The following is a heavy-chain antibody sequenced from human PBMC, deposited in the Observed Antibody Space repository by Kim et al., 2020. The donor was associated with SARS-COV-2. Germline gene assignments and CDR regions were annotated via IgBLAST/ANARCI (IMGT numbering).Heavy chain of an antibody. J-gene: IGHJ5*02. CDR1: GFTFSSYG. Sequence: GGSLRLSCAASGFTFSSYGMHWVRQAPGKGLEWVAVISYDGSNKYYADSVKGRFTISRDNSKNTLYLQMNSLRAEDTAVYYCAKDPRVRRRVVIMENWFDPWGQGTLVTVSS. CDR3: AKDPRVRRRVVIMENWFDP. V-gene: IGHV3-30*18. D-gene: IGHD3-3*01. CDR2: ISYDGSNK.